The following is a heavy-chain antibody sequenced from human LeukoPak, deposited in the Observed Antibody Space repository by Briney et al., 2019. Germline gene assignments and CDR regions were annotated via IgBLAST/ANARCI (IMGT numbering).Heavy chain of an antibody. CDR3: AREGHCSSTSCPITFDY. D-gene: IGHD2-2*01. V-gene: IGHV1-2*06. J-gene: IGHJ4*02. CDR1: GYTFTGYY. CDR2: INPNSGGT. Sequence: GASVKVSCKASGYTFTGYYMHWVRQAPGQGLEWMGRINPNSGGTNYAQKFQGRVTITADESTSTAYMELSSLRSEDTAVYYCAREGHCSSTSCPITFDYWGQGTLVTVSS.